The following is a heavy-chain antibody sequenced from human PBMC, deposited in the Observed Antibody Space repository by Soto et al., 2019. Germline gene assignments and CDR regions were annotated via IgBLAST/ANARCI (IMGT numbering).Heavy chain of an antibody. CDR3: ARGGYCSGGSCYYFDY. V-gene: IGHV4-59*01. CDR1: GGSISSYY. CDR2: IYYSGST. D-gene: IGHD2-15*01. Sequence: QVQLQESGPGLVKPSETLSLTCTVSGGSISSYYWSWIRQPPGKGLEWIGYIYYSGSTNYNPSLKSRVTISVDTSKNPCSLKLSSVTAADTAVYYCARGGYCSGGSCYYFDYWGQGTLVTVSS. J-gene: IGHJ4*02.